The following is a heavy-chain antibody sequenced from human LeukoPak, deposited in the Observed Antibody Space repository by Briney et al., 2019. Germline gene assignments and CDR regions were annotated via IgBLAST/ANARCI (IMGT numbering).Heavy chain of an antibody. CDR2: IKNKTDGGTT. V-gene: IGHV3-15*01. J-gene: IGHJ4*02. Sequence: GGSLRLSCAASGFTFSNAWMSWVRQAPGKGLEWVGRIKNKTDGGTTDYAAPVKGRFTISRDDSKNTLYLQMNSLKTEDTAVYYCTTVSSEVRDFDYWGQGTLVTVSS. CDR3: TTVSSEVRDFDY. CDR1: GFTFSNAW.